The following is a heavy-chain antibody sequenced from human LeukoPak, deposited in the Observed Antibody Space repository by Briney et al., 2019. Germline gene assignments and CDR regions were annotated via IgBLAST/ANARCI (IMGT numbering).Heavy chain of an antibody. D-gene: IGHD5-12*01. CDR3: AKAVPTNDY. Sequence: HPGGSLRLSCEASEFTFSSFAVHWVRQAPGKGLEWMAVISYDGSNKYYAESVKGRFTISRDNSKNTLYLQMNSLRAEDTAVYYCAKAVPTNDYWGQGTLVTVSS. CDR1: EFTFSSFA. J-gene: IGHJ4*02. CDR2: ISYDGSNK. V-gene: IGHV3-30-3*01.